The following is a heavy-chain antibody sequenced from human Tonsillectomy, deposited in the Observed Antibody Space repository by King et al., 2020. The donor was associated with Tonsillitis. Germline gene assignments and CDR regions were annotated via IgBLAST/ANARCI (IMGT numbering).Heavy chain of an antibody. CDR1: GVTFSSYA. CDR2: ISYSGGYT. D-gene: IGHD4-17*01. J-gene: IGHJ6*03. V-gene: IGHV3-23*04. CDR3: AKVASTVTTDYYYYMDV. Sequence: VQLVESGGGLGQPGGSLRLSCAASGVTFSSYAISWVRQAPGKGPEWVSGISYSGGYTYYADSVRGRFIISRDNAKNIVFLKMDRLRAEDTAVYYCAKVASTVTTDYYYYMDVWGKGTTVTVSS.